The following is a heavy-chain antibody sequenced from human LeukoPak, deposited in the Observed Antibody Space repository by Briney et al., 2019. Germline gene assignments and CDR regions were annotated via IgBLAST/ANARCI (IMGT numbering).Heavy chain of an antibody. CDR1: GYTFTGYY. CDR2: INPNSGGT. D-gene: IGHD3-3*01. CDR3: ARGGYDFVYYYYGMDV. Sequence: ASVKVSCKASGYTFTGYYVHWVRQAPGQGLEWMGRINPNSGGTNYAQKFQGRVTMTRDTSISTAYMELSRLRSDDTAVYYCARGGYDFVYYYYGMDVWGQGTTVTVSS. J-gene: IGHJ6*02. V-gene: IGHV1-2*06.